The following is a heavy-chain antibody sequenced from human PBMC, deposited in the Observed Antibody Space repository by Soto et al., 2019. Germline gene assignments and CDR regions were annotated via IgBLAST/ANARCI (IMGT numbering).Heavy chain of an antibody. V-gene: IGHV3-23*01. CDR1: GFTCSSYA. CDR2: ISGSGGST. D-gene: IGHD3-16*01. J-gene: IGHJ3*02. CDR3: AKDRLPLVRGEHDAFDI. Sequence: PGGSLRLSCAASGFTCSSYAMSWVRQAPGKGLEWVSAISGSGGSTYYADSVKGRFTISRDNSKNTLYLQMNSLRAEDTAVYYCAKDRLPLVRGEHDAFDIWGQGTMVTVSS.